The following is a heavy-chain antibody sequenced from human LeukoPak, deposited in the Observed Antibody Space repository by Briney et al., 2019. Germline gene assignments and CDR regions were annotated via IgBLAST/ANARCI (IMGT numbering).Heavy chain of an antibody. CDR3: ARTKIVVAGNL. V-gene: IGHV3-7*01. CDR1: GFTFSSYW. Sequence: GGSLRLSCAASGFTFSSYWMSWVRQAPGNGLERVANIKQDGSEKYYVDSVKGRFTISRDNAKNSLYLQMNSLRAEDTAVYYCARTKIVVAGNLWGQGTLVTVSS. D-gene: IGHD6-19*01. CDR2: IKQDGSEK. J-gene: IGHJ5*02.